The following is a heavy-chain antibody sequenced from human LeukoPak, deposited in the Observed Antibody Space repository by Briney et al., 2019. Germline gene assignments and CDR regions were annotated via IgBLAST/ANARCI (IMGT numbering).Heavy chain of an antibody. CDR2: ISSSSVII. J-gene: IGHJ6*03. Sequence: GGSLRLSCAASGFTFSAFSMNWVRQAPGKGLEWLSYISSSSVIIHYADSVKGRFTISRDNAMNSLFLQMNSLRAEDTAVYYCAREIDGTAAAFYDYYMDVWGKGTTVTVSS. V-gene: IGHV3-48*01. CDR1: GFTFSAFS. CDR3: AREIDGTAAAFYDYYMDV. D-gene: IGHD6-13*01.